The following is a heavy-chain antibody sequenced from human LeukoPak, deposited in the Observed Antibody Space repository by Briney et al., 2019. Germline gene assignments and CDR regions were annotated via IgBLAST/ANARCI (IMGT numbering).Heavy chain of an antibody. J-gene: IGHJ4*02. CDR3: AKAHDYGDYAGFDY. D-gene: IGHD4-17*01. CDR2: IKEDGSEK. V-gene: IGHV3-7*03. Sequence: PGGSLRLSCAADGFTFRKHWMSWVRQAMGKGLECVAKIKEDGSEKHYVDSVKGRFTISRDNTKNSLYLQINNLRAEDTALYYCAKAHDYGDYAGFDYWGQGTLVSVSS. CDR1: GFTFRKHW.